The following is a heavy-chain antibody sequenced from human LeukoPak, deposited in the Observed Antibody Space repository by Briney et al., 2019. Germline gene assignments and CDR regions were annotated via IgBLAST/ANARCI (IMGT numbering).Heavy chain of an antibody. Sequence: ASVKVSCKASEYIFATDYIHWVRQAPGQGLEWMGTINPSGDSTTYAQNFQGRVTMTRDTSTSTVYMELSSLTSEDTAVYYCARDFLTGAGTFDYWGQGTLVTVSS. D-gene: IGHD3-9*01. CDR2: INPSGDST. V-gene: IGHV1-46*01. CDR3: ARDFLTGAGTFDY. CDR1: EYIFATDY. J-gene: IGHJ4*02.